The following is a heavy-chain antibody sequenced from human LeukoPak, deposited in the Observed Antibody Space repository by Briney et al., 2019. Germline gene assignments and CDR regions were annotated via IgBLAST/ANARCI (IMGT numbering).Heavy chain of an antibody. D-gene: IGHD2-8*02. CDR3: ARDRRYFDTGGLGGPDY. CDR2: ISWRKDTI. V-gene: IGHV3-9*01. J-gene: IGHJ4*02. Sequence: PGRSLRLSCAASGFTFDDHVMHWVRQTPGKGLEWVSGISWRKDTIGYADSVKGRFIISRDSAKNSLYLQMNNLRAEDTAVYYCARDRRYFDTGGLGGPDYWGQGTLVTVSS. CDR1: GFTFDDHV.